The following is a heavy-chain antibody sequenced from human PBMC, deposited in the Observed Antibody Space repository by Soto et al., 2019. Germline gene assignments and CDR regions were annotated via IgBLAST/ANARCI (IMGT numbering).Heavy chain of an antibody. J-gene: IGHJ6*02. Sequence: GGSLRLSCAASGFTFSSYAVHWVRQAPGKGLEWVAVISYDGSNKYYADSVKGRFTISRDNSKNTLYLQMNSLRAEDTAVYYCARDGSGYYDSHCYGMDVWGQGPSAPVS. CDR1: GFTFSSYA. CDR3: ARDGSGYYDSHCYGMDV. CDR2: ISYDGSNK. V-gene: IGHV3-30-3*01. D-gene: IGHD3-3*01.